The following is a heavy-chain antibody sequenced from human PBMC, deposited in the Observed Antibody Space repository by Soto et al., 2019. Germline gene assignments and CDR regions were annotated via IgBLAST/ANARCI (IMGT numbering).Heavy chain of an antibody. CDR1: GFTFSSYA. CDR2: ISYDGSNK. V-gene: IGHV3-30-3*01. Sequence: GGSLRLSCAASGFTFSSYAMHWVRQAPGKGLEWVAVISYDGSNKYYADSVKGRFTISRDNSKNTLYLQMNSLRAEDTAVYYCARDRGYFDWLFLSGLDYWGQGTLVTVSS. J-gene: IGHJ4*02. D-gene: IGHD3-9*01. CDR3: ARDRGYFDWLFLSGLDY.